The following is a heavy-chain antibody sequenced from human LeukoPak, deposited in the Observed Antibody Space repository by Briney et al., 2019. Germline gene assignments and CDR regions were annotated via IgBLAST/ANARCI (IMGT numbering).Heavy chain of an antibody. CDR2: IYYSGST. Sequence: SETLSLTCTVSGGSISSGGYYWSWIRQHPGKGLECIGYIYYSGSTYYNPSLKSRVTISVDTSKHQFSLKLSSVTAADTAAYYCARVGSYGPFDPWGQGTLVTVSS. J-gene: IGHJ5*02. D-gene: IGHD5-18*01. V-gene: IGHV4-31*03. CDR1: GGSISSGGYY. CDR3: ARVGSYGPFDP.